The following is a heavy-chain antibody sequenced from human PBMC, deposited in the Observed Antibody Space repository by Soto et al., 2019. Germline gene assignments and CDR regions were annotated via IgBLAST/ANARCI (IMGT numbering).Heavy chain of an antibody. V-gene: IGHV3-23*01. Sequence: GGSLRLSCAASGFTFSSYAMSWVRQAPGKGLEWVSAISGSGGSTYYADSVKGRFTISRDNSKNTLYLQMNSLRAEDTAVYYCAKAGAYYYDSSGYIDYWGPGTLVTVSS. J-gene: IGHJ4*02. D-gene: IGHD3-22*01. CDR3: AKAGAYYYDSSGYIDY. CDR1: GFTFSSYA. CDR2: ISGSGGST.